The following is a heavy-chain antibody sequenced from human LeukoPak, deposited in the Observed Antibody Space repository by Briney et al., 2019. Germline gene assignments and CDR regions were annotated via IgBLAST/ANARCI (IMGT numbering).Heavy chain of an antibody. V-gene: IGHV3-21*04. CDR2: ISSSSSYI. D-gene: IGHD6-19*01. CDR1: GFTFSSYS. Sequence: GGSLRLSCAASGFTFSSYSMNWVRQAPGKGLEWVSSISSSSSYIYYADTVKGRFTISRDNAKNSLYLQMNSLRAEDTAVYYCARDQAVAGTGMDVWGQGTTVTVSS. J-gene: IGHJ6*02. CDR3: ARDQAVAGTGMDV.